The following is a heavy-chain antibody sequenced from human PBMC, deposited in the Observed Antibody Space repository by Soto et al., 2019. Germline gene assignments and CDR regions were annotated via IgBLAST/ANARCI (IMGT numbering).Heavy chain of an antibody. V-gene: IGHV4-59*01. Sequence: SETLSLTCTVSGGSFSSYYWSWIRQPPGKGLEWIGYIYYSGSTNYNPSLKSRVTISVDTSKNQFSLKLSSVTAADTAVYYCASYGSRSYPSFDPWGQGTLVTVSS. J-gene: IGHJ5*02. D-gene: IGHD3-10*01. CDR1: GGSFSSYY. CDR3: ASYGSRSYPSFDP. CDR2: IYYSGST.